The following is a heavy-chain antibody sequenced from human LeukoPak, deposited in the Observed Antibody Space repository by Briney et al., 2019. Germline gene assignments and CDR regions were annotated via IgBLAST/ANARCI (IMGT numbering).Heavy chain of an antibody. J-gene: IGHJ4*02. CDR1: GYTFTGYY. CDR3: AKDRQLFIAPLIDY. V-gene: IGHV1-8*02. Sequence: GASVKVSCKASGYTFTGYYMHWVRQAPGQGLEWMGWMNPNSGNTGYAQKFQGRVTTTRNTSISTAYMELSSLRSEDTAVYYCAKDRQLFIAPLIDYWGQGTLVTVSS. D-gene: IGHD6-13*01. CDR2: MNPNSGNT.